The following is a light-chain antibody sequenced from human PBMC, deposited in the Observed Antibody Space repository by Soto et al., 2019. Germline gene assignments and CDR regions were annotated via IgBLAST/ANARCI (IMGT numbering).Light chain of an antibody. Sequence: IVLTQSPGTLSLSPGERATLSCRASQTVSSNYLAWYQQKPGQAPRLLIYAASTRATGIPDRFSGSGSGTDFTLSISRLEPEDFAVYYCQLYGTSPKPFGQGTKVDI. J-gene: IGKJ1*01. CDR3: QLYGTSPKP. CDR1: QTVSSNY. V-gene: IGKV3-20*01. CDR2: AAS.